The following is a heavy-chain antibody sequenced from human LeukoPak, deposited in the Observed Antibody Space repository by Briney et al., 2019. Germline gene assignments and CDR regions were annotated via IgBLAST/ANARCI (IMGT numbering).Heavy chain of an antibody. CDR3: AGIVVVTGDAFDI. D-gene: IGHD2-21*02. CDR2: INPSGGST. J-gene: IGHJ3*02. Sequence: ASVKVSCKASGYTFTSYYMHWGRQAPGQGLEWMGIINPSGGSTSYAQKFQGRVTMTRDMSTSTVYMELSSLRSEDTAVYYCAGIVVVTGDAFDIWGQGTMVTVSS. CDR1: GYTFTSYY. V-gene: IGHV1-46*01.